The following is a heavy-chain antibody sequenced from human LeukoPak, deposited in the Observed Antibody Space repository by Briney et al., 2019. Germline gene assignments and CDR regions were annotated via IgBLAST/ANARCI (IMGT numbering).Heavy chain of an antibody. J-gene: IGHJ4*02. CDR1: GFTFSSYG. CDR3: AKGAAVVRGVMDY. D-gene: IGHD3-10*01. V-gene: IGHV3-30*18. CDR2: ITYDGSNK. Sequence: GGSPRLSCAASGFTFSSYGMHWVRQAPGKGLEWVAVITYDGSNKYYADSVKGRFTISRDNSKNTLYLQMNSLRAEDTAVYYCAKGAAVVRGVMDYWGQGTLVTVSS.